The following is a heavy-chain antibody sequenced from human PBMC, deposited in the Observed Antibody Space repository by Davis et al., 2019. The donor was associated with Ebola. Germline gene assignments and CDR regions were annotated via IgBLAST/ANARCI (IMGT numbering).Heavy chain of an antibody. Sequence: GESLKISCAASGFTFSSYDMHWVRQATGKGLEWVSAIGTAGDTYYPGFVKGRFTISRENAKNSLYLQMNSLRAGDTAVYYCARDRFWGGTSSYYGMDVWGQGTTVTVSS. V-gene: IGHV3-13*01. CDR3: ARDRFWGGTSSYYGMDV. J-gene: IGHJ6*02. CDR1: GFTFSSYD. D-gene: IGHD3-3*01. CDR2: IGTAGDT.